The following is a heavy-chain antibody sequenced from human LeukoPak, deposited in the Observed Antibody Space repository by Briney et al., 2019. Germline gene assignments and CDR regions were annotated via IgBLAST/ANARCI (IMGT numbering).Heavy chain of an antibody. CDR1: GFTFSDYY. Sequence: GGSLRLSCAASGFTFSDYYMSWIRQAPGKGLEWVSYISSSGSTIYYADSVKGRFTISRDNAKNSLYLQMNSLRAEDTAVYYCARAYCTNGVCYPPGYWGQGTLVTVSS. CDR2: ISSSGSTI. CDR3: ARAYCTNGVCYPPGY. D-gene: IGHD2-8*01. V-gene: IGHV3-11*01. J-gene: IGHJ4*02.